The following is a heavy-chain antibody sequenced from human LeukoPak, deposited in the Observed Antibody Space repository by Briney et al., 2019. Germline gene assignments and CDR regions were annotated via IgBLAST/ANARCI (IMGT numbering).Heavy chain of an antibody. Sequence: PSGGSLRLSCAASGFTFSSYSMNWVRQAPGKGLEWVSYISSSSSTIYYADSVKGRFTISRDNAKNSLYLQMNSLRAEDTAVYYCAKPGGRIAAAGAFDYWGQGTLVTVSS. D-gene: IGHD6-13*01. J-gene: IGHJ4*02. CDR2: ISSSSSTI. V-gene: IGHV3-48*01. CDR1: GFTFSSYS. CDR3: AKPGGRIAAAGAFDY.